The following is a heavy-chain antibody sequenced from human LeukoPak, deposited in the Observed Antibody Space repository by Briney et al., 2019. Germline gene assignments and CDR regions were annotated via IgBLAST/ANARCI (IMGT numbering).Heavy chain of an antibody. Sequence: GGSLRLSCAASGFSFSTYSMNWVRQAPRKGLEWVSYIVSSSSTKYYADSVKGRFTISRDNAKNSLYLQMDSLRAEDTAVYYCATDSPETAAFDYWGQGTLVTVSS. CDR1: GFSFSTYS. CDR2: IVSSSSTK. CDR3: ATDSPETAAFDY. D-gene: IGHD1-1*01. V-gene: IGHV3-48*04. J-gene: IGHJ4*02.